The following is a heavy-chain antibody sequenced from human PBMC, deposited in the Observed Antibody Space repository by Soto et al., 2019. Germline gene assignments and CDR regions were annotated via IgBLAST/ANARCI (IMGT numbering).Heavy chain of an antibody. CDR3: AAPYSTGHRLLGY. CDR1: GFTFSDYS. CDR2: ISSSSTFT. V-gene: IGHV3-21*01. Sequence: PGGSLNLSCVASGFTFSDYSVSWVRQAPGKGLEWLSSISSSSTFTHYADSVKGRFTISRDNAKNSLYLQMNSLRAEDTAVYYFAAPYSTGHRLLGYWGQGTLVTVSS. J-gene: IGHJ4*02. D-gene: IGHD6-19*01.